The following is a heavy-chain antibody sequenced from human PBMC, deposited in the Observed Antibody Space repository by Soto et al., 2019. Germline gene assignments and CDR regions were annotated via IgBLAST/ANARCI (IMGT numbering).Heavy chain of an antibody. CDR2: IWYDGSNK. D-gene: IGHD2-2*01. V-gene: IGHV3-33*06. CDR3: AKASIVLIPAATYYFDY. Sequence: GGSLRLSCAASGFTFSSYGMHWVRQAPGKGLEWVAVIWYDGSNKYYADSVKGRFTISRDNSKNTLYLQMNSLRAEDTAVYYCAKASIVLIPAATYYFDYWGQGTLVTVSS. J-gene: IGHJ4*02. CDR1: GFTFSSYG.